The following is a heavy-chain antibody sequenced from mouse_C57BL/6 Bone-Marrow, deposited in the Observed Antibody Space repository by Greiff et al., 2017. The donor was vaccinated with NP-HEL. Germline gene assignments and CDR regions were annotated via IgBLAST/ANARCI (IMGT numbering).Heavy chain of an antibody. CDR2: IYPRSGNT. CDR3: ARVKRDYYGSSLFAY. J-gene: IGHJ3*01. D-gene: IGHD1-1*01. CDR1: GYTFTSYG. Sequence: QVQLKQSGAELARPGASVKLSCKASGYTFTSYGISWVKQRTGQGLEWIGEIYPRSGNTYYNEKFKGKATLTADKSSSTEYMELRSLTSEDSAVYFCARVKRDYYGSSLFAYWGQGTLVTVSA. V-gene: IGHV1-81*01.